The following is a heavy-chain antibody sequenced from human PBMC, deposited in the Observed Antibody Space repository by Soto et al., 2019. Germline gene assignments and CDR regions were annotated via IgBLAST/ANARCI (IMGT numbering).Heavy chain of an antibody. CDR1: GFTFSSYA. D-gene: IGHD3-10*01. CDR2: ISYDGSNK. V-gene: IGHV3-30-3*01. CDR3: ARGFTDMVRGVHLDY. J-gene: IGHJ4*02. Sequence: QVQLVESGGGVVQPGRSLRLSCAASGFTFSSYAMHWVRQAPGKGLEWVAVISYDGSNKYYADSVKGRFTISRDNSKNTLYLQMTSLRAEDTAVYYCARGFTDMVRGVHLDYWGQGTLVTVSS.